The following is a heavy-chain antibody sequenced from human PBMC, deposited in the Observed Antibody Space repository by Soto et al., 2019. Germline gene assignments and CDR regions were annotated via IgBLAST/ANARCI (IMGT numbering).Heavy chain of an antibody. J-gene: IGHJ6*03. Sequence: QVQLVQSGAEVRKPGASVTVSCRSSGDSFNDYYIHWVRQAPGQGFEWMGWINPNGGVTKYAQKFQGWVSMTRDTSIRTGYMQLSRLRSDDTAVYYCARESGGATATFDYYYFYMDVWGTGTTVTVSS. CDR1: GDSFNDYY. CDR3: ARESGGATATFDYYYFYMDV. D-gene: IGHD5-12*01. CDR2: INPNGGVT. V-gene: IGHV1-2*04.